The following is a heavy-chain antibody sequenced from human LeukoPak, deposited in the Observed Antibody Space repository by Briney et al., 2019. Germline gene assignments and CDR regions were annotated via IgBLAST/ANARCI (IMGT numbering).Heavy chain of an antibody. V-gene: IGHV5-51*01. CDR2: IYPGDSDT. CDR1: GYRFTDYW. D-gene: IGHD1-7*01. Sequence: GESLKISCKGSGYRFTDYWIGWVRQMPGKGLEWMGIIYPGDSDTRYGPSFQGQVTISADKSINTAHLQWSSLKASDTAMYCARGAAGTTPDYYYFGLDVWGQGTTVRVSS. J-gene: IGHJ6*02. CDR3: ARGAAGTTPDYYYFGLDV.